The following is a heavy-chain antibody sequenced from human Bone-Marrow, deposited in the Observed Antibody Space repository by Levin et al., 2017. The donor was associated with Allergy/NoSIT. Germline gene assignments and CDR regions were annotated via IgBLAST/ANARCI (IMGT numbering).Heavy chain of an antibody. CDR1: GGSISGHNYY. Sequence: PSETLSLTCTVSGGSISGHNYYWAWIRQPPGKGLEWIGNIYYRGNTYYNPSLKSRVTISLDTSKIHFSLHLKSVTAADTAAYYCARGVVDDNYVDFWDQGTLVTGSS. V-gene: IGHV4-39*07. J-gene: IGHJ4*02. D-gene: IGHD1-1*01. CDR3: ARGVVDDNYVDF. CDR2: IYYRGNT.